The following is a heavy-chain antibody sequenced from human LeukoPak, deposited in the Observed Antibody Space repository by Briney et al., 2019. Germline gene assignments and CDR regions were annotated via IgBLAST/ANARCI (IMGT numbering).Heavy chain of an antibody. Sequence: GGSLRLSCAASGFTFSSYSMDWVRQAPGKGLEWLSYISSSSSTVYYADSVKGRFTISRDNAKNSLYLQMNSLRAEDTAVYYCARQTELQQHIYYYYGMDVWGQGTTVTVSS. CDR2: ISSSSSTV. CDR3: ARQTELQQHIYYYYGMDV. D-gene: IGHD4-11*01. CDR1: GFTFSSYS. V-gene: IGHV3-48*04. J-gene: IGHJ6*02.